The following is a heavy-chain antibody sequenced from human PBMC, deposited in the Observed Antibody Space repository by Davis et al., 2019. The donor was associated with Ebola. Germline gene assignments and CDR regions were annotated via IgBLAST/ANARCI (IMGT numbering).Heavy chain of an antibody. J-gene: IGHJ6*03. CDR2: IYPGDSDT. V-gene: IGHV5-51*01. D-gene: IGHD3-22*01. CDR1: GYSFTSYW. CDR3: ARQGDSSDNGDYYYMDV. Sequence: GESLKISCQGSGYSFTSYWIGWVRQMPGKGLEWMGIIYPGDSDTRYSPSFQGHVTISADKSISTAYLQWSSLKASDTAMYYCARQGDSSDNGDYYYMDVWGKGTTVTVSS.